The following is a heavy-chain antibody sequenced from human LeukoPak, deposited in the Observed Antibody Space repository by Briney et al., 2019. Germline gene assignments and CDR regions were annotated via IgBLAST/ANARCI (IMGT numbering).Heavy chain of an antibody. D-gene: IGHD3-22*01. Sequence: SETLSLTCTVSGGSISSGDYYWSWIRQPPGKGLEWIAYMYYSGSTYYNPSLKSRVTMSADTSKNQLSLKLSSVTAADTAVYYCTKPYYYDSRIDPWGQGILVTVSS. CDR3: TKPYYYDSRIDP. CDR2: MYYSGST. CDR1: GGSISSGDYY. V-gene: IGHV4-30-4*01. J-gene: IGHJ5*02.